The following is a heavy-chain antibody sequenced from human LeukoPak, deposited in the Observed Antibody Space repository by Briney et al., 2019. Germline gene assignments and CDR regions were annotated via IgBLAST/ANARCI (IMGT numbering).Heavy chain of an antibody. Sequence: GGSLRLSCAASGFTFSSYSMNWVRQAPGKGLEWVSSISSSSSYIYYADSVKGRFTISRDNAKNSLYLQMNSLRAEDTAVYYCASYPSIVVVPAAIDAFDIWGQGTMVTVSS. CDR2: ISSSSSYI. CDR1: GFTFSSYS. V-gene: IGHV3-21*01. CDR3: ASYPSIVVVPAAIDAFDI. D-gene: IGHD2-2*01. J-gene: IGHJ3*02.